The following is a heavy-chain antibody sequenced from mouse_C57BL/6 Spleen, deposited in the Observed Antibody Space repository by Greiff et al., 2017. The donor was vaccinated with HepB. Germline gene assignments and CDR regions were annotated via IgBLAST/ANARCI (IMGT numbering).Heavy chain of an antibody. D-gene: IGHD2-3*01. CDR1: GYTFTSYW. Sequence: QVQLQQSGAELVMPGASVKLSCKASGYTFTSYWMHWVKQRPGQGLEWIGEIDPSDSYTNYNQKFKGKSTLTVDKSSSTAYMQLSSLTSEDSAVYYCASGGWLLRYAMDYWGQGTSVTVSS. CDR2: IDPSDSYT. CDR3: ASGGWLLRYAMDY. J-gene: IGHJ4*01. V-gene: IGHV1-69*01.